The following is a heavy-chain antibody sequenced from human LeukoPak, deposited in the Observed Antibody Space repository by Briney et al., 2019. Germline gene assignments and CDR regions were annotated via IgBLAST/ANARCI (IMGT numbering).Heavy chain of an antibody. D-gene: IGHD2-21*02. CDR2: ISAYDDNT. J-gene: IGHJ6*02. Sequence: ASVKVSCKASGYTFASYGFNWVRQAPGQGLEWMGWISAYDDNTNYAQKLQGRVTMTTDTSTSTAYMELRSLRSDDTAVYYCAREYCGGDCYSFYYGMDVWGQGTTVTVSS. V-gene: IGHV1-18*01. CDR3: AREYCGGDCYSFYYGMDV. CDR1: GYTFASYG.